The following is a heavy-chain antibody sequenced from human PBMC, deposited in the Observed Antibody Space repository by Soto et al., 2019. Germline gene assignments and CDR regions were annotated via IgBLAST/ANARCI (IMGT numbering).Heavy chain of an antibody. Sequence: SCAASGFTFSSYGMHWVRQAPGKGLEWVAVISYDGSNKYYADSVKGRFTISRDNSKNTLYLQMNSLRAEDTAVYYCARAGYGGNPLDYWGQGTLVTVSS. CDR3: ARAGYGGNPLDY. D-gene: IGHD4-17*01. CDR1: GFTFSSYG. CDR2: ISYDGSNK. V-gene: IGHV3-30*03. J-gene: IGHJ4*02.